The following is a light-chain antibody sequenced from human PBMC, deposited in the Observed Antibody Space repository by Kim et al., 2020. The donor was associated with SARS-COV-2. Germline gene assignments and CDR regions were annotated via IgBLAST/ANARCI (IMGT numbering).Light chain of an antibody. J-gene: IGKJ2*01. CDR1: QNISIY. Sequence: SASVGDSVTSTCRASQNISIYLNWYQQKPEKAPKFQISAAYSVQCGVTSRFSGGGSGTDFTLTISSLQPEDFATYYCQQSYSTPYTFGQETKLEI. CDR3: QQSYSTPYT. CDR2: AAY. V-gene: IGKV1-39*01.